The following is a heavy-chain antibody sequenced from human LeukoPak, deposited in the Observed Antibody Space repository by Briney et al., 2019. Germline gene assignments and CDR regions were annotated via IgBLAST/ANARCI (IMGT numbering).Heavy chain of an antibody. CDR1: GYTFTGYY. CDR3: ARDGGEYCSSTSCYDD. V-gene: IGHV1-2*02. D-gene: IGHD2-2*01. Sequence: ASVKVPCKASGYTFTGYYMHWVRQAPGQGLEWMGWINPNSGGTNYAQKFQGRVTMTRDTSISTAYMELSRLRSDDTAVYYCARDGGEYCSSTSCYDDWGQGTLVTVSS. CDR2: INPNSGGT. J-gene: IGHJ4*02.